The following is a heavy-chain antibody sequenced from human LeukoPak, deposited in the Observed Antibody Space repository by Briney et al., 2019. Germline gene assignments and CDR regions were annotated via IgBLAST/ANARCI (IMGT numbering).Heavy chain of an antibody. J-gene: IGHJ4*02. V-gene: IGHV4-39*01. CDR2: IYYSGST. CDR1: GGFISSSSYY. D-gene: IGHD3-3*01. Sequence: SETLSLTCTVSGGFISSSSYYWGWIRQPPGKGLEWIGSIYYSGSTYYNPSLKSRVTISVDTSKNQFSLKLSSVTAADTAVYYCARLSFWSGLDYWGQGTLVTVSS. CDR3: ARLSFWSGLDY.